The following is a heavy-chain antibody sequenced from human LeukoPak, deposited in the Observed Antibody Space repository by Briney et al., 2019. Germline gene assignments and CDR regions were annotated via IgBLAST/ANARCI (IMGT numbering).Heavy chain of an antibody. Sequence: PSQTLSLTCTVSGGSISSSSYYWSWIRQPGGKGLEWIGRIYTSGSTNYNPSLKSRVTISVDTSKNHFSLKLISVTAADTAVYYCATSFEYSSSFRPPAFWGQGTLVTVSS. CDR2: IYTSGST. D-gene: IGHD6-6*01. CDR1: GGSISSSSYY. J-gene: IGHJ4*02. CDR3: ATSFEYSSSFRPPAF. V-gene: IGHV4-61*02.